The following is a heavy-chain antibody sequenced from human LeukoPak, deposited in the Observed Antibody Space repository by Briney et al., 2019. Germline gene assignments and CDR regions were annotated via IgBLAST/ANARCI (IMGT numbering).Heavy chain of an antibody. J-gene: IGHJ4*02. CDR3: ARDSSSWYRGIPDY. Sequence: ASVKVSCKASGYTFTGYYMHWVRQAPGQGLEWMGWISAYNGNTNYAQKLQGRVTMTTDTSTSTAYMELRSLRSDDTAVYYCARDSSSWYRGIPDYWGQGTLVTVSS. CDR2: ISAYNGNT. CDR1: GYTFTGYY. D-gene: IGHD6-13*01. V-gene: IGHV1-18*04.